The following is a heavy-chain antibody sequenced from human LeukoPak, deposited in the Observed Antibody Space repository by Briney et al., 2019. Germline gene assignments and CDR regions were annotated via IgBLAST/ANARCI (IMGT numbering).Heavy chain of an antibody. CDR3: AKDRPCINDVCHGDFDY. J-gene: IGHJ4*02. D-gene: IGHD2-8*01. CDR1: GFIFGSYA. V-gene: IGHV3-23*01. Sequence: PGGSLRLSCAASGFIFGSYAMSWVRQAPGKGLEWVSTISGSGGSTYYADSVKGRFTISRDNSKNTVYLQMNGLRAEDTAVYYCAKDRPCINDVCHGDFDYWGQGTLVTVSS. CDR2: ISGSGGST.